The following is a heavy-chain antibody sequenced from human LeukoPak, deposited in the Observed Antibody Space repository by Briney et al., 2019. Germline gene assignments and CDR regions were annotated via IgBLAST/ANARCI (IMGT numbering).Heavy chain of an antibody. V-gene: IGHV2-5*08. CDR1: GGSISSYYW. Sequence: TLSLTCTVSGGSISSYYWSWIRQPPGKALEWLALIYRDDDKRYSPSLKSRLTITKDTSKNHVVLTMTNMDPVDTGTYYCAHRSITVGGLGAYYFDYWGQGTLVTVSS. J-gene: IGHJ4*02. CDR3: AHRSITVGGLGAYYFDY. D-gene: IGHD3-16*01. CDR2: IYRDDDK.